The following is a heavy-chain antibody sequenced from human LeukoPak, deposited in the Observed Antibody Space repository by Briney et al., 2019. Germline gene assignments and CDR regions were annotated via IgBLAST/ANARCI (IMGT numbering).Heavy chain of an antibody. V-gene: IGHV1-18*01. CDR3: ARGPRLVPLDAFDI. Sequence: GASVKASCKASGYTFTSYGISWVRQAPGQGLEWMGWISAYNGNTNYAQKFQGRVTMTRDTSISTAYMELSRLRSDDTAVYYCARGPRLVPLDAFDIWGQGTMVTVSS. CDR1: GYTFTSYG. J-gene: IGHJ3*02. CDR2: ISAYNGNT. D-gene: IGHD3-9*01.